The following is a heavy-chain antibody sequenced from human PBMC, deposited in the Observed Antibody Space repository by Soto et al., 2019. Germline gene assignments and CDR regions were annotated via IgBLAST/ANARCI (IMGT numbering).Heavy chain of an antibody. CDR3: AKATDYGDYGTERGDAFDI. Sequence: PGGSLRLSCAASGFTFDDYAMHWVRQAPGKGLEWVSGISWNSGSIGYADSVKGRFTISRDNAKNSLYLQMNSLRAEDTALYYCAKATDYGDYGTERGDAFDIWGQGTMVTVSS. CDR2: ISWNSGSI. CDR1: GFTFDDYA. V-gene: IGHV3-9*01. D-gene: IGHD4-17*01. J-gene: IGHJ3*02.